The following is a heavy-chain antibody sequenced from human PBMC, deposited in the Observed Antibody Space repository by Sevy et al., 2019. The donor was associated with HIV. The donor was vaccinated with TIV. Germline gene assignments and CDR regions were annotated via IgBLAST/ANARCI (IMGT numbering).Heavy chain of an antibody. CDR2: IHHTRNT. V-gene: IGHV4-4*02. CDR1: GASITISTW. D-gene: IGHD6-25*01. J-gene: IGHJ3*02. CDR3: VRAKFGSVLGDALDI. Sequence: SETLSLTCAVSGASITISTWWGWVRQPPGKGLEWIGEIHHTRNTNSNPSLKTRVTPSVDKSKNQFSLNLDSVTAADTAVYDCVRAKFGSVLGDALDIWGQGTMVTVSS.